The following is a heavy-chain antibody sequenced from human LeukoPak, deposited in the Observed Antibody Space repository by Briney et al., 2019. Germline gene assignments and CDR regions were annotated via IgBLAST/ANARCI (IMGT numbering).Heavy chain of an antibody. CDR1: GFTFSSYA. Sequence: GGSLRLSCAASGFTFSSYAMSWVRQAPGKGLEWVSAISGSGGSTYYADSVKGRLTISRDNSKNTLYLQMNSLRAEDTAVYYCAKVPDYDFWSGYHFDYWGQGTLVTVSS. CDR3: AKVPDYDFWSGYHFDY. J-gene: IGHJ4*02. V-gene: IGHV3-23*01. CDR2: ISGSGGST. D-gene: IGHD3-3*01.